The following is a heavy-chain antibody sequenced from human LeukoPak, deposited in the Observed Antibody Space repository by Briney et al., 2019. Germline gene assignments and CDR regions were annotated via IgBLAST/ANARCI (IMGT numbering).Heavy chain of an antibody. V-gene: IGHV1-2*02. D-gene: IGHD5-12*01. Sequence: ASVKVSCKSSGYTFSGYYMHWVRQAPGQGLEWMGWINPKSGDTNYAQKFQGRVTVTRDTSISTAYMELSRLRSDDPAVYYCARGRPLIGATHDAFDIWGQGTMVIVSS. CDR3: ARGRPLIGATHDAFDI. CDR2: INPKSGDT. CDR1: GYTFSGYY. J-gene: IGHJ3*02.